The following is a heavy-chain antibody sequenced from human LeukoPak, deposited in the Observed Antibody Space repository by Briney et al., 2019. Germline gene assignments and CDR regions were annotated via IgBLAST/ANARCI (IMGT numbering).Heavy chain of an antibody. CDR2: ISGDGDNT. V-gene: IGHV3-43*02. CDR3: ARARGRFDY. CDR1: GFTLDDYA. J-gene: IGHJ4*02. Sequence: GGSLRLSCVASGFTLDDYALHWVRQAPGKGLEWISLISGDGDNTYYADSVKGRFTISRDNAKNSLYLQMNSLRAEDTAVYYCARARGRFDYWGQGTLVTVSS.